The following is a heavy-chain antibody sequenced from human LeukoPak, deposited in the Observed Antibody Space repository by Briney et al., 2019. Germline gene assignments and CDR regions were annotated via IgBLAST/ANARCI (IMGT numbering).Heavy chain of an antibody. Sequence: SVKVSCKASGYTFTVYYMHWVRQAPGQGLEWMGGIIPIFGTANYAQKFQGRVTITADESTSTAYMELSSLRSEDTAVYYCARAWIQLQNYYYYYMDVWGKGTTVTISS. D-gene: IGHD5-18*01. CDR2: IIPIFGTA. V-gene: IGHV1-69*13. CDR1: GYTFTVYY. CDR3: ARAWIQLQNYYYYYMDV. J-gene: IGHJ6*03.